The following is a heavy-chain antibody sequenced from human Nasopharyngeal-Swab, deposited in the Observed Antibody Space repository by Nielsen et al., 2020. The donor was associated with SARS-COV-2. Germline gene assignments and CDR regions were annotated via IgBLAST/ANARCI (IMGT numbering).Heavy chain of an antibody. V-gene: IGHV3-21*01. Sequence: GGFLRLSCAASGFSFNMYTMNWVRQAPGKGLEWVSAISSSGDYIYHAASVKGRFTISRDNAKNSLYLQMNSLRDEDTAVYYCARDTPAMFAYWGQGTLVTVSS. CDR2: ISSSGDYI. CDR3: ARDTPAMFAY. J-gene: IGHJ4*02. CDR1: GFSFNMYT.